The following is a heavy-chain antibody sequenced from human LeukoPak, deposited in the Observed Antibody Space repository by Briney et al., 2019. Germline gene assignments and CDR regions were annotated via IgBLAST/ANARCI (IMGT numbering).Heavy chain of an antibody. D-gene: IGHD5-18*01. CDR1: GGSISSSSYY. CDR2: IYYSGST. V-gene: IGHV4-39*01. J-gene: IGHJ4*02. Sequence: SETLSLTCTVSGGSISSSSYYWGWIRQPPGKGLEWIGSIYYSGSTYYNPSLKSRVTISVDTSKNQFSLKLSSVTAADMAVYYCARQMDTSFDYWGQGTLVTVSS. CDR3: ARQMDTSFDY.